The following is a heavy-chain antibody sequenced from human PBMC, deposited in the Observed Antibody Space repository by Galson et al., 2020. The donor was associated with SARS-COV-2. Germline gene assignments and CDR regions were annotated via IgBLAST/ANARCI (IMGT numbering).Heavy chain of an antibody. D-gene: IGHD1-26*01. CDR1: GFTFSSYA. V-gene: IGHV3-30-3*01. CDR3: ARASSGSYFTHFDY. Sequence: TGGSLRLSCAASGFTFSSYAMHWVRQAPGKGLEWVAVISYDGSNKYYADSVKGRFTISRDNSKNTLYLQMNSLRAEDTAVYYCARASSGSYFTHFDYWGQGTLVTVSS. J-gene: IGHJ4*02. CDR2: ISYDGSNK.